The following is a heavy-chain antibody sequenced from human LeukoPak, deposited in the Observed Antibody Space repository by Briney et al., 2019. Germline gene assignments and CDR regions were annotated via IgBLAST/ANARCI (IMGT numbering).Heavy chain of an antibody. CDR2: INWNGRIT. J-gene: IGHJ6*03. CDR3: ARGSVQLWLRDTYYYMDV. Sequence: PGGSLRLSCAASGFTFDDYAMNWVRQVPGRGLEWVSGINWNGRITEYADSAKDRFTISRQNTKNSLYPYMNNLGGEDTALYFCARGSVQLWLRDTYYYMDVWGKGTTVTVSS. V-gene: IGHV3-20*04. CDR1: GFTFDDYA. D-gene: IGHD5-18*01.